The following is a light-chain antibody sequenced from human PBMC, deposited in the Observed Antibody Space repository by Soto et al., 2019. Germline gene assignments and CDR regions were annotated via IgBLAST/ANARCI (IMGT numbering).Light chain of an antibody. V-gene: IGKV3-20*01. CDR3: QQFDSVPLT. CDR1: KSFSRSY. Sequence: EIVLTQSPDTLSLSPGERATLSCRASKSFSRSYLAWYQQKPGQAPRLLIYGASSRATGIPDRFSGSGSGTDFTLTISRLEPEDFAAYYCQQFDSVPLTFGGGTHVEI. J-gene: IGKJ4*01. CDR2: GAS.